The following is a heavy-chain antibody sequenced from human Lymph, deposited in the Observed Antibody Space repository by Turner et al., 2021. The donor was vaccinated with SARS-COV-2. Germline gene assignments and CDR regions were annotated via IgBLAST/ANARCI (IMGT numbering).Heavy chain of an antibody. Sequence: EVHLVESGGGLVTPGGDLWLSWSVSGFNFSSYIMNWVRQAPGKVLECVSSITFTSSYIYYADLVKCRFTISRDNAKNSLYLQMNSLRAEDTAVYYCARGPPDFPYYFDYWGQGTLVTVSS. D-gene: IGHD2-21*02. CDR3: ARGPPDFPYYFDY. J-gene: IGHJ4*02. CDR1: GFNFSSYI. CDR2: ITFTSSYI. V-gene: IGHV3-21*01.